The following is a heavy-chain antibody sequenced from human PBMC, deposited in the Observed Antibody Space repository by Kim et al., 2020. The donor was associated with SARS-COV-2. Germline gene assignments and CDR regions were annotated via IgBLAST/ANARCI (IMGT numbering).Heavy chain of an antibody. J-gene: IGHJ6*02. CDR3: AKKYCMDV. Sequence: GGSTYYADPVKGRFTISRDNSKNTLYLQINSLRAEDTAVYYCAKKYCMDVWGQGTTVTVSS. D-gene: IGHD3-10*01. CDR2: GGST. V-gene: IGHV3-23*01.